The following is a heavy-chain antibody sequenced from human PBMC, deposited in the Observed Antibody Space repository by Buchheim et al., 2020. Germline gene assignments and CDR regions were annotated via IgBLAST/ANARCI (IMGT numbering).Heavy chain of an antibody. D-gene: IGHD3-10*01. CDR3: AKRERRGFGEHNS. Sequence: VQLVESGGGLVQPGGSLRLSCAASGFIFSTYDMSWVRQAPGKGLEWVSAISPGGVSTYYSDSVRGRFTISRDNSKNTLYLQMDSLRVEDTAIYYCAKRERRGFGEHNSWGQGTL. CDR1: GFIFSTYD. CDR2: ISPGGVST. J-gene: IGHJ5*02. V-gene: IGHV3-23*04.